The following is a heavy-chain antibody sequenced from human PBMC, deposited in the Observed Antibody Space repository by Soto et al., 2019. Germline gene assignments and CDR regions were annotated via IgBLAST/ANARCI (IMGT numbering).Heavy chain of an antibody. Sequence: EVQLVQSGAEVKKPGDFLKISCKGSGYSFSTYWIAWVRQLPGRGLEWMGTIFPSDSDTRYSPSFQGQVTISADKSISTAYLQWSSLKASDIAMYYCAITGYNGPFDYWGQGTLVTVSS. D-gene: IGHD5-12*01. CDR3: AITGYNGPFDY. CDR2: IFPSDSDT. V-gene: IGHV5-51*01. CDR1: GYSFSTYW. J-gene: IGHJ4*02.